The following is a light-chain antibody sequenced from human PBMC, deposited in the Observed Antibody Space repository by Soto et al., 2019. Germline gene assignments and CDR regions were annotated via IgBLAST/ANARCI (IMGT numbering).Light chain of an antibody. CDR3: CSLTNGATWV. V-gene: IGLV2-23*01. J-gene: IGLJ3*02. Sequence: QSALTQPASVSGSPGQSITISCTGTNSDVGSHNFVSWYQQYPGKATKLLIYDASKRPSGLSNRFSGTKSGNTASLTISGLQAEDEADYYCCSLTNGATWVFGGGTKLTVL. CDR2: DAS. CDR1: NSDVGSHNF.